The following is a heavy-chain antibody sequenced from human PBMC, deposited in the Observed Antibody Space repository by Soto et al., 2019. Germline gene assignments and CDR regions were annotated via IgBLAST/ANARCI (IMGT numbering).Heavy chain of an antibody. J-gene: IGHJ4*02. CDR1: GFRCKDYS. CDR2: ISADGHHQ. Sequence: VGSLRLSWAASGFRCKDYSMYLIRKAPGQGLEWVTMISADGHHQVDLSNQKGRFTVSSDDSRNTLYVQMNRLRPEDTAVYYCSRGTYYPQSSGLHADYWGPGTVVTVSS. CDR3: SRGTYYPQSSGLHADY. D-gene: IGHD3-22*01. V-gene: IGHV3-30*03.